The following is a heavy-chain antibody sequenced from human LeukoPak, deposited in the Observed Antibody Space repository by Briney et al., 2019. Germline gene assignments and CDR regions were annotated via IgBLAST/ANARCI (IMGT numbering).Heavy chain of an antibody. D-gene: IGHD2-2*01. Sequence: TLSLTCAVYGGSFSGYYWSWIRQPPGKGLEWIGEINHSGSTNYNPSLKSRVTISVDTSKNQFSLKLSSVTAADTAVYYCARRDCCSSTSCYESYNWFDPWGQGTLVTVSS. CDR1: GGSFSGYY. CDR2: INHSGST. V-gene: IGHV4-34*01. CDR3: ARRDCCSSTSCYESYNWFDP. J-gene: IGHJ5*02.